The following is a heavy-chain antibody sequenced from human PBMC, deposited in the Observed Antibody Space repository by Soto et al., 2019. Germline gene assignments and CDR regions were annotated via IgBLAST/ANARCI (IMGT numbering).Heavy chain of an antibody. CDR1: GDYIHVGGYY. Sequence: LSLTCSVSGDYIHVGGYYWTWIRQRPGKGLEWMGYIYYTGKTYYNPSLESRLTMSVDRSKNQFSLRLTSVTAADTAVYFCGRDLTSNANCIDPWGQGTLVTVSS. J-gene: IGHJ5*02. V-gene: IGHV4-30-4*01. CDR3: GRDLTSNANCIDP. D-gene: IGHD2-2*01. CDR2: IYYTGKT.